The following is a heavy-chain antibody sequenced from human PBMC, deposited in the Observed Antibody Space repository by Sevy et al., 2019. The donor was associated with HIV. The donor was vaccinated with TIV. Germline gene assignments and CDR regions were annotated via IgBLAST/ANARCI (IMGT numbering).Heavy chain of an antibody. CDR3: ASGAHLAFDGFHV. D-gene: IGHD1-26*01. J-gene: IGHJ3*01. CDR1: AYRIFNNW. CDR2: IYPGNSDT. Sequence: GESLKISCKGSAYRIFNNWVAWVRQMPGKGLEWMGMIYPGNSDTRDSPSFQGQVTISADNSIATAYLQWSSLKASDTAIYYCASGAHLAFDGFHVWGQGTMVTVSS. V-gene: IGHV5-51*01.